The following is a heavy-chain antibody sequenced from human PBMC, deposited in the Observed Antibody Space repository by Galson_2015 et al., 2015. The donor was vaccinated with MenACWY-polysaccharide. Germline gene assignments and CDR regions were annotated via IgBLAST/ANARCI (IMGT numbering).Heavy chain of an antibody. Sequence: SLRLSCAASGFTFSSYWMHWVRQAPGKGLVWVSRINSDGSSTSYADSVKGRFTISRDNAKNTLYLQMNSLRAEDTAVYYCARVFEGYYDSSGYYYRVGAFDIWGQGTMVTVSS. CDR1: GFTFSSYW. D-gene: IGHD3-22*01. CDR3: ARVFEGYYDSSGYYYRVGAFDI. V-gene: IGHV3-74*01. J-gene: IGHJ3*02. CDR2: INSDGSST.